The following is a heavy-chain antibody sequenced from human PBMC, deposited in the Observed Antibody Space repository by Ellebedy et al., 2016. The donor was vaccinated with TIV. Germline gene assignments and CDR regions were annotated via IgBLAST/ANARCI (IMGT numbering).Heavy chain of an antibody. CDR1: GYTLTELS. CDR3: ATVMTTVTNDAFHI. CDR2: IDPEDGET. D-gene: IGHD4-17*01. J-gene: IGHJ3*02. V-gene: IGHV1-24*01. Sequence: AASVKVSCKVSGYTLTELSMHWVRQAPGKGPEWTGGIDPEDGETIYAQKFQGRVTMTEDTSTDTAYMELSSLRSEDTAVYYWATVMTTVTNDAFHIWGQGTMVTVSS.